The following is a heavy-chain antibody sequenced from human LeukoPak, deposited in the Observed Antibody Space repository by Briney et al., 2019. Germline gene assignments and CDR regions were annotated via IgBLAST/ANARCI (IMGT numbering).Heavy chain of an antibody. CDR3: ASTYYDSSGYWRGRMAGAFDI. Sequence: TGGSLRLSCVASGFTFSSYWMTWVRQAPGKGLEWVANIKQDGSEEYYVDSVKGRFTISRDNAKNSLFLQMNSLRAEDTAVYYCASTYYDSSGYWRGRMAGAFDIWGQGTLVTVSS. J-gene: IGHJ4*02. CDR1: GFTFSSYW. D-gene: IGHD3-22*01. V-gene: IGHV3-7*01. CDR2: IKQDGSEE.